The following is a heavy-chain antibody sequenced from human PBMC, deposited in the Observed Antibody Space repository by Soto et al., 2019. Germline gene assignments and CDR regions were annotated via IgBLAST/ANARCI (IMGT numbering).Heavy chain of an antibody. D-gene: IGHD6-19*01. J-gene: IGHJ6*02. CDR3: AKDQPRSSGWPLPLYGMDV. V-gene: IGHV3-23*01. CDR2: ISGSGGST. Sequence: GSLRLSCAASGFTFSSYAMSWVRQAPGKGLEWVSAISGSGGSTYYADSVKGRSTISRDNSKNTLYLQMNSLRAEDTAVYYCAKDQPRSSGWPLPLYGMDVWGQGTTVTVSS. CDR1: GFTFSSYA.